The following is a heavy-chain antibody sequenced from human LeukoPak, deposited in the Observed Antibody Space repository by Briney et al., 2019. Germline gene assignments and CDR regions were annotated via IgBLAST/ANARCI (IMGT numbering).Heavy chain of an antibody. CDR3: AHSSGFWAFDY. CDR1: GFSLSTSGVG. J-gene: IGHJ4*02. V-gene: IGHV2-5*02. Sequence: SGPTLVKPTQTLTLTCTSSGFSLSTSGVGVGLIRHPPGKALEWLALIYWDDDKRYSPSLKSRLTITKDTSKNQVVLTMTNMDPVDTATYYCAHSSGFWAFDYWGQGTLVTVSS. CDR2: IYWDDDK. D-gene: IGHD2/OR15-2a*01.